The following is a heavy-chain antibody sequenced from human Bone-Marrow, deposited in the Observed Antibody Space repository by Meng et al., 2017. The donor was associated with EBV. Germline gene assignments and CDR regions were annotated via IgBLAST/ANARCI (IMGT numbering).Heavy chain of an antibody. D-gene: IGHD3-10*01. CDR2: LIPMSDAP. Sequence: QGQVVQSGAEVKKPGSSVKVSCWTSGVTFRSDAVSWVRQAPGQGLEWMGGLIPMSDAPHYAQKFQGRVTITADESTSTHYMHLSGLTSDDTAVYYCASESGRGFTPDYWGQGTLVTVSS. CDR3: ASESGRGFTPDY. J-gene: IGHJ4*02. CDR1: GVTFRSDA. V-gene: IGHV1-69*01.